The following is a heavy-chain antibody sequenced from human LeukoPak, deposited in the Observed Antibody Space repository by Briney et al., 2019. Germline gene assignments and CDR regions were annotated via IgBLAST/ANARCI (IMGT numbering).Heavy chain of an antibody. CDR1: GCTFSSYA. J-gene: IGHJ4*02. CDR2: IIPIFGAA. V-gene: IGHV1-69*06. CDR3: ARRGGEVDFVPGIDY. D-gene: IGHD2-2*01. Sequence: SVKLSCKASGCTFSSYAISWGRHAPAQGLEWVGGIIPIFGAANYAQKVQGKVTFTAAKSTSTAYMDLRSMRSEDTAVYYCARRGGEVDFVPGIDYWGQGTLVIVSS.